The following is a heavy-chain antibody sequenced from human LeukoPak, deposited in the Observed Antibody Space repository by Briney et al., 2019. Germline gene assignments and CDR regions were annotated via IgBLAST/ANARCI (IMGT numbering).Heavy chain of an antibody. CDR1: GFTFSGSA. D-gene: IGHD3-22*01. CDR3: TSLSSGYYWFDY. V-gene: IGHV3-73*01. J-gene: IGHJ4*02. CDR2: IRSKANSYAT. Sequence: PGGSLRLSCAASGFTFSGSAMRWVRQASGKGLEWVGRIRSKANSYATAYAASVKGRFTISRDDSKNTAYLQMNSLKTEDTAVYYCTSLSSGYYWFDYWGQGTLVTVSS.